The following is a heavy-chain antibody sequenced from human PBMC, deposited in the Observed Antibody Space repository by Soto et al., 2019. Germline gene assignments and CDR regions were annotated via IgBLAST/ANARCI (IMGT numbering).Heavy chain of an antibody. V-gene: IGHV4-39*07. J-gene: IGHJ5*01. D-gene: IGHD3-10*01. CDR3: ARLGRYYQSLDS. CDR2: IFYIGST. Sequence: PSETLSLTCTVSGGSISSSSYYWGWIRQPPGKGLEWIGNIFYIGSTYYNPSLKSRVTISLETSKSQFSLRLTSVTAADTAVYYCARLGRYYQSLDSWGPGTLVTVSS. CDR1: GGSISSSSYY.